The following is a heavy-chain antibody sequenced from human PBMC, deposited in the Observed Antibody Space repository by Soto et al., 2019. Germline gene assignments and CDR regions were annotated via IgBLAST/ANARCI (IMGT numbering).Heavy chain of an antibody. CDR1: GYTFTSYW. Sequence: PGESLKISCKGSGYTFTSYWIAWVRQMPGKGLEWMGIIYPGDSDTRYSPSFQGQVTISADKSISTAYLQWSSLKASDTAMYYCARNLGYCGGGSCYPYYYGMDVWGQGTTVTVSS. CDR2: IYPGDSDT. J-gene: IGHJ6*02. D-gene: IGHD2-15*01. CDR3: ARNLGYCGGGSCYPYYYGMDV. V-gene: IGHV5-51*01.